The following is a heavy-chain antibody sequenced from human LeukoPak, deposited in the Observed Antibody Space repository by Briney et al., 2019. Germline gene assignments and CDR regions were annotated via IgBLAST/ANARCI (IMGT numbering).Heavy chain of an antibody. CDR2: ISGSGGST. D-gene: IGHD3-10*01. J-gene: IGHJ4*02. V-gene: IGHV3-23*01. CDR1: GFTFSSYG. CDR3: ARDSSMLRGPLVIYYFDF. Sequence: GGSLRLSCAASGFTFSSYGMSWVRQAPGKGLEWVSAISGSGGSTYYADSVKGRFTISRDNSKNTLYLQMNSLRAEDTAVYYCARDSSMLRGPLVIYYFDFWGQGTLVTVSS.